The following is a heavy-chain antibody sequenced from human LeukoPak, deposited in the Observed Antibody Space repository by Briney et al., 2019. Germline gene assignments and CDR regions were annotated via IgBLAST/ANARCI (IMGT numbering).Heavy chain of an antibody. D-gene: IGHD2/OR15-2a*01. CDR1: GFTVSSNF. V-gene: IGHV3-66*01. J-gene: IGHJ3*02. CDR2: IYSGGST. CDR3: GREILPSYAFDI. Sequence: PSGGSLRLSCAASGFTVSSNFMSWVRQAPGKGLEWVSAIYSGGSTYYADPVKGRFTISRDISKNTLFFEMNSLRAEDTAVYYCGREILPSYAFDIWAKGQWSPSLQ.